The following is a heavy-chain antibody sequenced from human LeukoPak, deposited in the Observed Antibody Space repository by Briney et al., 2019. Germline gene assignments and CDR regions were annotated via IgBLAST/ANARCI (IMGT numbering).Heavy chain of an antibody. J-gene: IGHJ5*02. D-gene: IGHD3-22*01. Sequence: GGSLRLSCAASGFTFSSYAMHWVRQAPGKGLEWMALTWYDGSKTYYADSVQGRFTISRDDSKNTLYLQMNSLRAEDTAVYYCARDRGDYYDSSGYLNWFDPWGQGTLVTVSS. V-gene: IGHV3-30*04. CDR1: GFTFSSYA. CDR3: ARDRGDYYDSSGYLNWFDP. CDR2: TWYDGSKT.